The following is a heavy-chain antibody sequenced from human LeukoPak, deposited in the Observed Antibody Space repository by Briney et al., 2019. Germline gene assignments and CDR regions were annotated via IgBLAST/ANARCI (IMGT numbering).Heavy chain of an antibody. J-gene: IGHJ4*02. CDR3: AKQEDYSSSWNY. CDR2: ISGSGYNT. V-gene: IGHV3-23*01. D-gene: IGHD6-13*01. CDR1: GFTFSRSA. Sequence: PGGSLRLSYAASGFTFSRSAMTWVRQAPGKGLEWVSAISGSGYNTYYADSVKGRFTISRENSKNTLYLQMNSLRAEDTAVYYCAKQEDYSSSWNYWGQGTLVTVSS.